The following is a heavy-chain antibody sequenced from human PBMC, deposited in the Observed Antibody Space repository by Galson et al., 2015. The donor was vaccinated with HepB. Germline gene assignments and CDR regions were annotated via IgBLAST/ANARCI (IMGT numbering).Heavy chain of an antibody. CDR3: ARVAWTGYYTADL. V-gene: IGHV3-48*01. Sequence: SLRLSCAGSGFTFRPRSMNWVRQAPGKGLEWVSYISTSNNPSYADSVKGRFAISRDNAKNSVYLHMSSLRGEDTAVYYCARVAWTGYYTADLWGQGTMVTVS. CDR1: GFTFRPRS. J-gene: IGHJ3*01. CDR2: ISTSNNP. D-gene: IGHD3/OR15-3a*01.